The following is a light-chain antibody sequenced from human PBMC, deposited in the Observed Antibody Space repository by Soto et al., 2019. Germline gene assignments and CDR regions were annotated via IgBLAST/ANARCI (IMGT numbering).Light chain of an antibody. Sequence: IQMTQSPSTPSASVGDRVTVTCRASQSISTWLAWYQQKPGKAPKLLIYKASTLEVGVPSRFSGSGSGTEFTLTISTLQPSDFATYYCQQYNSYPWTFGQGTKVDIK. CDR1: QSISTW. CDR2: KAS. V-gene: IGKV1-5*03. CDR3: QQYNSYPWT. J-gene: IGKJ1*01.